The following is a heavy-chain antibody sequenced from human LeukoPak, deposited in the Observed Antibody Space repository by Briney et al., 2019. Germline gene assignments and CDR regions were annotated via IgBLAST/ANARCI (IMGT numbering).Heavy chain of an antibody. CDR2: FLSDGRI. J-gene: IGHJ3*02. CDR3: GSYRRAYDI. D-gene: IGHD1-26*01. V-gene: IGHV3-53*01. Sequence: GGSLRLSCTASGLTVSSTSMTWVRQAPGKGLEWVSDFLSDGRIYYADSVKGRFTISEDNFQNTVNLQMDNLRAEDTATYYCGSYRRAYDIWGQGTVVTVAS. CDR1: GLTVSSTS.